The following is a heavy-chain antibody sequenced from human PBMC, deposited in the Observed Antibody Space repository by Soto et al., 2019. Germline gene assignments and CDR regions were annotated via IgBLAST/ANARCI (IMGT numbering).Heavy chain of an antibody. CDR3: ARMYYYGSWIYSKIGSGYYYYYYMDV. V-gene: IGHV1-8*01. Sequence: ASVDATSEDPRGTLNCNTLSWPRQARGQGIEWMGWVNPNSGNTGYTQKFQGRVTMTRNTSISTAYMELSSLRSEDTAVYYCARMYYYGSWIYSKIGSGYYYYYYMDVWGKGTTVTVSS. CDR2: VNPNSGNT. D-gene: IGHD3-10*01. J-gene: IGHJ6*03. CDR1: RGTLNCNT.